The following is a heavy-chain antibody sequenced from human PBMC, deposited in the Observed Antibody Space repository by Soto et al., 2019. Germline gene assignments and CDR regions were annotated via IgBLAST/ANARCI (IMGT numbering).Heavy chain of an antibody. CDR1: SGSISSPNW. CDR3: ARQAPYGSVRIYDY. J-gene: IGHJ4*02. CDR2: IYHSGST. Sequence: QVQLQESGPGLVKPSGTLSLTCAVSSGSISSPNWWSWVRQPPGKGWEWIGEIYHSGSTRYNPSLQSRVPISVDTSKNQFSLRLTSVAAADTAVYYCARQAPYGSVRIYDYWGQGSLVTVSS. D-gene: IGHD3-10*01. V-gene: IGHV4-4*02.